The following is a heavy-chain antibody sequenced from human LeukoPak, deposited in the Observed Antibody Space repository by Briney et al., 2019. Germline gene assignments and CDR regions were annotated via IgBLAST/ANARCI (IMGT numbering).Heavy chain of an antibody. CDR1: IFSFNLYR. J-gene: IGHJ4*02. CDR3: ARDPSTLTRRDDY. V-gene: IGHV3-23*01. CDR2: ISGSGTNT. Sequence: GVSLTLSCAASIFSFNLYRIIWLRQAPGKGREGIATISGSGTNTHYAVSVRGRLNISRDNSKNTVYVQMQSLRAENTAVYYCARDPSTLTRRDDYCGQGTLVTVSS. D-gene: IGHD1-1*01.